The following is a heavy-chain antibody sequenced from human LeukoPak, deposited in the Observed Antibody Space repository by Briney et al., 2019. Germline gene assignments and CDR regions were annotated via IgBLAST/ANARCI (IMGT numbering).Heavy chain of an antibody. V-gene: IGHV3-23*01. CDR2: ISGSGGTT. J-gene: IGHJ4*02. CDR1: GFTFSNYA. Sequence: PGGSLRLSCAASGFTFSNYAMGWVRQAPGKGLEWVSGISGSGGTTYSADSVKGRFTISRDNSQNTLYLQMNSLRAEDTASYFCAKDLGHSSYFYFDYWGQGTLVTV. D-gene: IGHD6-19*01. CDR3: AKDLGHSSYFYFDY.